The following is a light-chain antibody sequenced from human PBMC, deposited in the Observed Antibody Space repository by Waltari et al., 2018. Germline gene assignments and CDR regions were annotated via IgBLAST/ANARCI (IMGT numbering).Light chain of an antibody. CDR1: KLEDKY. CDR3: QTWDNTTV. V-gene: IGLV3-1*01. Sequence: SYELTQPHSVSVSPGQTATLSCSATKLEDKYVCWYQQKPGQSPVLVMYQDSKRPSGIPERFSGSNSGDTATLTISGTQTLDEADYFCQTWDNTTVFGSGTRVTVL. CDR2: QDS. J-gene: IGLJ1*01.